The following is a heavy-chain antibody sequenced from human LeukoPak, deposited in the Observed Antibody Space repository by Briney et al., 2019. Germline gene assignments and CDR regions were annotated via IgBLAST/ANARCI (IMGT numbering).Heavy chain of an antibody. CDR2: IYYSGST. CDR1: GGSISSYY. J-gene: IGHJ6*02. Sequence: SETLSLTCTVSGGSISSYYWSWIRQPPGRGLEWIGYIYYSGSTNYNPSLKSRVTISVDTSKNQFSPKLSSVTAADTAVYYCARAIRYDYVWGSYRSDYYYYGMDVWGQGTTVTVSS. CDR3: ARAIRYDYVWGSYRSDYYYYGMDV. V-gene: IGHV4-59*01. D-gene: IGHD3-16*02.